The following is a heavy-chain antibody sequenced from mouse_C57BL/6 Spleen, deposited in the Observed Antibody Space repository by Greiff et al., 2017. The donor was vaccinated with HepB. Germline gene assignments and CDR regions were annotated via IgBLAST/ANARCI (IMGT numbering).Heavy chain of an antibody. CDR3: ARFPFTTPYAMDY. CDR2: INPSTGGT. V-gene: IGHV1-42*01. CDR1: GYSFTGYY. Sequence: EVQLQQSGPELVKPGASVKISCKASGYSFTGYYMNWVKQSPEKSLEWIGEINPSTGGTTYNQKFKAKATLTVDKSSSTAYMQLKSLTSEDSAVYYCARFPFTTPYAMDYWGQGTSVTVSS. D-gene: IGHD1-1*01. J-gene: IGHJ4*01.